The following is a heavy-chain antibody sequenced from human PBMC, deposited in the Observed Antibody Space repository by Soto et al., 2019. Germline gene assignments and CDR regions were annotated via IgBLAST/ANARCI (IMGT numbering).Heavy chain of an antibody. Sequence: SETLSLTCTVSGGSISSSSYYWGWIRQPPGKGLEWIGSIYYSGSTYYKPSLKSRVTISVDTSKKQFSLKLSSVTAADTAVYYCARRGYSYGTLDYWGQGTRVTVS. CDR1: GGSISSSSYY. D-gene: IGHD5-18*01. V-gene: IGHV4-39*01. J-gene: IGHJ4*02. CDR2: IYYSGST. CDR3: ARRGYSYGTLDY.